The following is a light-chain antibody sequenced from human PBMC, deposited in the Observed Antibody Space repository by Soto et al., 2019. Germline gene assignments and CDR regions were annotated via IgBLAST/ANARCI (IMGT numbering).Light chain of an antibody. J-gene: IGLJ2*01. CDR2: GND. CDR3: AAWDDSLSVV. Sequence: QSVLTQPPSASGTPGQSVTISCSGSSSNIRSNYVSWYQQLPGTAPKLLIYGNDQRPSGVPDRFSGSESGPSASLAISGLRSEDEADYYCAAWDDSLSVVFGGGTKVTVL. CDR1: SSNIRSNY. V-gene: IGLV1-47*01.